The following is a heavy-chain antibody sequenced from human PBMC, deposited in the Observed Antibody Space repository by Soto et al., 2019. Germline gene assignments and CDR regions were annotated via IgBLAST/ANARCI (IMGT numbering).Heavy chain of an antibody. V-gene: IGHV3-74*01. CDR2: INSDGTTT. CDR3: THCRGESCHGGYFGMDV. J-gene: IGHJ6*02. CDR1: GFTFRGYW. Sequence: GGSLRLSCGGSGFTFRGYWMHWVRQSPGKGLVWVSRINSDGTTTAYADSVKGRFTISRDNSKNTLFLQMTSLRADDTAVYYCTHCRGESCHGGYFGMDVWGQGTTVTVSS. D-gene: IGHD2-15*01.